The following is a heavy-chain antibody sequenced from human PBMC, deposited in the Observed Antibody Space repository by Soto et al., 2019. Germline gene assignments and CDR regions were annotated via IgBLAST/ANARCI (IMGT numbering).Heavy chain of an antibody. V-gene: IGHV1-18*01. Sequence: GASVKVSCKASGYTFTSYGISWVRQAPGQGLEWMGWISAYNGNTNYAQKLQGRVTMTTDASTSTAYMELRSLRSDDTAVYYCARDTQVRGYSYGNTPVVNWFDPWGQGTLVTVSS. CDR1: GYTFTSYG. D-gene: IGHD5-18*01. J-gene: IGHJ5*02. CDR3: ARDTQVRGYSYGNTPVVNWFDP. CDR2: ISAYNGNT.